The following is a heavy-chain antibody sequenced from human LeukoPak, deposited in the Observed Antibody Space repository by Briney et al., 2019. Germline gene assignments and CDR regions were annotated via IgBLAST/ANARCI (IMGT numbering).Heavy chain of an antibody. V-gene: IGHV3-23*01. CDR2: ISGSGGST. Sequence: PGGSLRLSCAASGFTFSSYAMSWVRQAPGKGLEWVSAISGSGGSTYYADSVKGRFTISRDNSKNTLYLQMNSLRAEDTAVYYCATLAGGRFLEWLPWSGDWFDPWGQGTLVTVSS. CDR3: ATLAGGRFLEWLPWSGDWFDP. J-gene: IGHJ5*02. CDR1: GFTFSSYA. D-gene: IGHD3-3*01.